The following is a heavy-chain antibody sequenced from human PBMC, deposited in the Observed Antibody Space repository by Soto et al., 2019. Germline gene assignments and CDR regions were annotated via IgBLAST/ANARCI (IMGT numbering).Heavy chain of an antibody. CDR1: GYTFTSYG. Sequence: QVQLVQSGAEVKKPGASVKVSCKASGYTFTSYGISWVRQAPGQGLEWMGWISAYNGNTNYAQKLQGRVTMTTDTATSTAYMELRSLRSDDTAVYYCARVSWESRYCSSTSCYLGNWFDPWGQGTLVTVSS. CDR3: ARVSWESRYCSSTSCYLGNWFDP. D-gene: IGHD2-2*01. V-gene: IGHV1-18*01. J-gene: IGHJ5*02. CDR2: ISAYNGNT.